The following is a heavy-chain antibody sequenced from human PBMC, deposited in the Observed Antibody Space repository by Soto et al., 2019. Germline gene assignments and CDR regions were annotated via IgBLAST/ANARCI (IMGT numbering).Heavy chain of an antibody. CDR1: GFPFTSSA. Sequence: GDSLQVSCKASGFPFTSSAVQWVRQARGQRLEWIGWIVVGSGNTNYAQTFQERVTITRDMSTSTAYMELSSLRPEDTGGYYCAAVRGQGASGTWYYYYVLDYWGQGTTVTVSS. D-gene: IGHD3-3*01. CDR2: IVVGSGNT. V-gene: IGHV1-58*01. J-gene: IGHJ6*02. CDR3: AAVRGQGASGTWYYYYVLDY.